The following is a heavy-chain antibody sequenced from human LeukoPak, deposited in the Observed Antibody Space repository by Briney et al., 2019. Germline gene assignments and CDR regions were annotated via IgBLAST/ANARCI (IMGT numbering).Heavy chain of an antibody. CDR2: MNPNSGNT. V-gene: IGHV1-8*01. D-gene: IGHD3-10*01. CDR1: GYTFTSYD. Sequence: ASVKVSCKASGYTFTSYDINWVRQATGRGLEWMGWMNPNSGNTGYAQKFQGRVTMTRNTSISTAYMELSSLRSEDTAVYYCARARDNVLLWFGELLYAFDIWGQGTMVTVSS. J-gene: IGHJ3*02. CDR3: ARARDNVLLWFGELLYAFDI.